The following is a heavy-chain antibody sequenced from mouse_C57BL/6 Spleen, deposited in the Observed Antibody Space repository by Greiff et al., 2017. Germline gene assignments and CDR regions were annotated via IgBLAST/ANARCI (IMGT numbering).Heavy chain of an antibody. V-gene: IGHV1-7*01. CDR3: ARDYDWGYAMDY. CDR2: INPSSGYT. D-gene: IGHD2-4*01. Sequence: QVQLQQSGAELAKPGASVKLSCKASGYTFTSYWMHWVKQRPGQGLEWIGYINPSSGYTKYNQKFKDKATLTAYKSSSTAYMQLSSLTYEDSAVYYCARDYDWGYAMDYWGQGTSVTVSS. CDR1: GYTFTSYW. J-gene: IGHJ4*01.